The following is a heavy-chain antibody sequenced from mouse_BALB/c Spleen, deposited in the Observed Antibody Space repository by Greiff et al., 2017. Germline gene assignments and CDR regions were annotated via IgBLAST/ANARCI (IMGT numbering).Heavy chain of an antibody. CDR3: ARGGNRYYAMDD. CDR1: GYTFTSYT. J-gene: IGHJ4*01. CDR2: INPSSGYT. Sequence: VQLQQSAAELARPGASVKMSCKASGYTFTSYTMHWVKQRPGQGLEWIGYINPSSGYTEYNQKFKDKTTLTADKSSSTAYMQLSSLTSEDSAVYYCARGGNRYYAMDDWGQGTSVTVSS. D-gene: IGHD2-1*01. V-gene: IGHV1-4*02.